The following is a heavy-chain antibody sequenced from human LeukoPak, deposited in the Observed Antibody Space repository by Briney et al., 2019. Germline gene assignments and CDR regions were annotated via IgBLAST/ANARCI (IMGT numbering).Heavy chain of an antibody. CDR3: ARRIVVVPAAPYDAFDI. Sequence: ASVKVSCKESGYTFTSYYMHWVRQAPGQGLEWMGIINPSGGSTSYAQKFQGRVTMTRDTSTSTVYMELSSLRSEDTAVYYCARRIVVVPAAPYDAFDIWGQGTMVTVSS. CDR2: INPSGGST. D-gene: IGHD2-2*01. V-gene: IGHV1-46*01. CDR1: GYTFTSYY. J-gene: IGHJ3*02.